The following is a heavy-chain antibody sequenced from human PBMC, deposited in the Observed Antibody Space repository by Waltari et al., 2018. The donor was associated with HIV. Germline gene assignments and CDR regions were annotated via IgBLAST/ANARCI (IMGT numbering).Heavy chain of an antibody. CDR1: GFNFSSYW. D-gene: IGHD3-22*01. CDR3: ARIAYDSSGYGWFDP. V-gene: IGHV3-74*01. CDR2: INGDGSTT. J-gene: IGHJ5*02. Sequence: EVQLVESGGGLVQPGGALRLSCAAYGFNFSSYWMHWVRKATGKGRVWVSRINGDGSTTSYADSVKGRFTISRDNAKNTLYLQMNSLRAEDTAVYYCARIAYDSSGYGWFDPWGQGTLVTVSS.